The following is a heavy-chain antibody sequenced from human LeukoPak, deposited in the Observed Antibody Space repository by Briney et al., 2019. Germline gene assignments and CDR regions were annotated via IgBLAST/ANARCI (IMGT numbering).Heavy chain of an antibody. J-gene: IGHJ4*02. D-gene: IGHD2-15*01. V-gene: IGHV1-2*02. Sequence: ASVKVSCKASGYTFTGYYMHWVRQAPGQGLEWMGWINPNSGGTNYAQKFQGRVTMTRDTSISTAYMELSRLRSDDTAVYYCARAGRGCSGGSCYSRYWGQGTLVTVSS. CDR3: ARAGRGCSGGSCYSRY. CDR1: GYTFTGYY. CDR2: INPNSGGT.